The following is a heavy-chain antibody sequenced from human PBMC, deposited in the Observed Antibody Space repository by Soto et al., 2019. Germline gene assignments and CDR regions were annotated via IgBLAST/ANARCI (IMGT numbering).Heavy chain of an antibody. D-gene: IGHD2-2*01. CDR1: GFTFSSYA. J-gene: IGHJ4*02. CDR3: AKDIATRLVPAAMYAYTDGDFDY. CDR2: ISGSGGST. Sequence: EVPLLESGGGLVQPGGSLRLSCAASGFTFSSYAMSWVRQAPGKGLEWVSAISGSGGSTYYADSVKGRFTISRDNSKNTLYLQMNSLRAEDTAVYYCAKDIATRLVPAAMYAYTDGDFDYWGQGTLVTVSS. V-gene: IGHV3-23*01.